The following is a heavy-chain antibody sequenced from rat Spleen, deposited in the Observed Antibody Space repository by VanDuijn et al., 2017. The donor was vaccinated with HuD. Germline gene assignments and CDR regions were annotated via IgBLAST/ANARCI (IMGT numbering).Heavy chain of an antibody. CDR3: ATGPRILRLDWFAY. V-gene: IGHV5S10*01. Sequence: EVLLVESGGGLVQPGRSLKLSCTASGVTFSNSAMTWVRQSPKKGLEWVATIIYDGSRTFYRDSVKGRCTISRDNAKSTLYLQMDSLRSEDTATYYCATGPRILRLDWFAYWGQGTLVTVSS. CDR2: IIYDGSRT. J-gene: IGHJ3*01. CDR1: GVTFSNSA. D-gene: IGHD1-6*01.